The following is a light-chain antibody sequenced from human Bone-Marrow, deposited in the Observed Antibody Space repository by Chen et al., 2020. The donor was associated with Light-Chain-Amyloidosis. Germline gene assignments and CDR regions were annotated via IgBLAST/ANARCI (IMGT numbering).Light chain of an antibody. CDR3: QYYDTSLSGSV. CDR2: GNA. CDR1: SSNIGAGYD. J-gene: IGLJ3*02. V-gene: IGLV1-40*01. Sequence: QSVLTQPPSVSGAPGPRCTISCTGKSSNIGAGYDVHWYQQLPGAAPKLLIYGNADRPSGVTERVSGFKCGTSASLESTGRLAEEDADDCCQYYDTSLSGSVCGGGNKLTGL.